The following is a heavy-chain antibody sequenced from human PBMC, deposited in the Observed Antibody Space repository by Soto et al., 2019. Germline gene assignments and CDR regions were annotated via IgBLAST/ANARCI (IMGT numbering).Heavy chain of an antibody. CDR3: ANYYDSSGYYYYYGMDV. V-gene: IGHV3-30-3*01. J-gene: IGHJ6*02. CDR1: GFTFSSYA. D-gene: IGHD3-22*01. CDR2: ISYDGSNK. Sequence: LRLSCAASGFTFSSYAMHWVRQAPGKGLEWVAVISYDGSNKYYADSVKGRFTISRDNSKNTLYLQMNSLRAEDTAVYYCANYYDSSGYYYYYGMDVWGQGTTVTVSS.